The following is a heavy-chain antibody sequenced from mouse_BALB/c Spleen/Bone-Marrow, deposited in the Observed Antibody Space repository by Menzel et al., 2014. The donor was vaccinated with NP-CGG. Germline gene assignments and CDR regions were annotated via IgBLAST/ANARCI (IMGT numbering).Heavy chain of an antibody. D-gene: IGHD2-3*01. CDR1: GFSLSRYN. J-gene: IGHJ4*01. Sequence: VQLQQSGPGLVAPSQNLSITCTVSGFSLSRYNIHWIRQPPGKGLEWLGMIWGGGGTDHNSALKSRLRIRKDNSKSQIFLKINSLQIDDTAMYYCARKDGGYYVMDYWGQGTSVTVSS. CDR2: IWGGGGT. V-gene: IGHV2-6-4*01. CDR3: ARKDGGYYVMDY.